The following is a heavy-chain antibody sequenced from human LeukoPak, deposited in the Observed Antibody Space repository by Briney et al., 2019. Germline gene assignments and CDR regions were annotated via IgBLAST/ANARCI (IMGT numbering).Heavy chain of an antibody. V-gene: IGHV1-69*13. CDR1: GGTFSSYA. CDR3: ARDTPGYSYGYERYYGMDV. CDR2: IIPIFGTA. Sequence: ASVTVSCTASGGTFSSYAISWVRQATGQGLEWMGGIIPIFGTANYAQKFQGRVTITADESTSAAYMELSSLRSEDTAVYYCARDTPGYSYGYERYYGMDVWGQGTTVTVSS. J-gene: IGHJ6*02. D-gene: IGHD5-18*01.